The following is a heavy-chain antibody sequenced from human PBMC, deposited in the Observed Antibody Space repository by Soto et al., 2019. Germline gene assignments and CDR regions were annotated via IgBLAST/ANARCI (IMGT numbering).Heavy chain of an antibody. V-gene: IGHV3-23*01. Sequence: GGSLRLSCAASGFTFSSYAMSWVRQAPGKGLEWVSAISGSGGSTYYADSVKGRFTISRDNSKNTLYLQMNSLRAEDTAVYYCAKDLNGFFGVVLGPFDDWGQGTRVTVAS. D-gene: IGHD3-3*01. CDR2: ISGSGGST. J-gene: IGHJ4*02. CDR1: GFTFSSYA. CDR3: AKDLNGFFGVVLGPFDD.